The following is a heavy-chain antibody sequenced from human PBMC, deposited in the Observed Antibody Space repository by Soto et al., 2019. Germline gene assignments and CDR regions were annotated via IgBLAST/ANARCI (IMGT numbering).Heavy chain of an antibody. CDR3: ARDPNQYQPLVYWVDY. V-gene: IGHV3-30*03. CDR1: GFTFSSYG. D-gene: IGHD2-2*01. J-gene: IGHJ4*02. Sequence: QVQLVQSGGGVVQPGRSLRLSCAASGFTFSSYGMHWVRQCPGKGLEWVAVISYDGSEKYYADSVRGRFTISRDDSENTLFLQMNSLRAEDTAVYYCARDPNQYQPLVYWVDYWGQGTLVTVSS. CDR2: ISYDGSEK.